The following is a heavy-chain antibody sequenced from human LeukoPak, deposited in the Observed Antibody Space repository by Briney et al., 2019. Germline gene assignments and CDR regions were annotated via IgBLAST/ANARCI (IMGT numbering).Heavy chain of an antibody. CDR3: ARDGKLVGAIRSDAFDI. CDR2: IYYSGST. J-gene: IGHJ3*02. Sequence: SQTLSLTCTVSGGSISSGDYYWSWIRQPPGKGLEWIGYIYYSGSTYYNPSLKSRVTISVDTPKNQFSLKLSSVTAADTAVYYCARDGKLVGAIRSDAFDIWGQGTMVTVSS. CDR1: GGSISSGDYY. V-gene: IGHV4-30-4*08. D-gene: IGHD1-26*01.